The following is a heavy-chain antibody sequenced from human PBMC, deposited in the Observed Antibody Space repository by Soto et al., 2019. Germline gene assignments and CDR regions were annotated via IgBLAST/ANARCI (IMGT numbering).Heavy chain of an antibody. J-gene: IGHJ4*02. D-gene: IGHD2-15*01. Sequence: QVQLVESGGGVVQPGRSLRLSCAASGFTFSSYAMHWVRQAPGKGLEWVAGISYDGSNKYYADSVKGRFTISRDNSKNTLYRQMNSLRDDDTAVYYCEREGYCSGGSCHDRYFDYWGQGTMVTVSS. V-gene: IGHV3-30-3*01. CDR3: EREGYCSGGSCHDRYFDY. CDR2: ISYDGSNK. CDR1: GFTFSSYA.